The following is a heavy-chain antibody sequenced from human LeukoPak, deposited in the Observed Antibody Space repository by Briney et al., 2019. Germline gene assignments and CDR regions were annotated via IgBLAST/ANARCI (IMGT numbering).Heavy chain of an antibody. D-gene: IGHD2-15*01. V-gene: IGHV3-23*01. CDR2: ISGSGGST. J-gene: IGHJ4*01. CDR1: GFTFSSYA. CDR3: ARAPVVSCRGAFCYPLDY. Sequence: GGSLRLSCAASGFTFSSYAMSWVRQAPGKGLEWVSVISGSGGSTYYADSVKGRFTMSRDISRNTVYLQMNSLRVDDTAVYFCARAPVVSCRGAFCYPLDYWGHGILITVSS.